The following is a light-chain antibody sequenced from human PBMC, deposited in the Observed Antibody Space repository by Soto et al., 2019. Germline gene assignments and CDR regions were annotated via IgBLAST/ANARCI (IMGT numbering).Light chain of an antibody. Sequence: MTQSPATLSVPPGERATLSCRASQSVSSSLAWYQQKPGQAPRLLIYGASTRATGIPARFSGGGSETEFTLTISSLQSDDFAAYYCQQHNNWPLTFGGGTKVDIK. V-gene: IGKV3-15*01. CDR1: QSVSSS. CDR3: QQHNNWPLT. J-gene: IGKJ4*01. CDR2: GAS.